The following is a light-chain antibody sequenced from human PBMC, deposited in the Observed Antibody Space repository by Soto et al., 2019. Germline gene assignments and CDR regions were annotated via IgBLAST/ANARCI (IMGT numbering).Light chain of an antibody. CDR3: QQYYRYPRT. V-gene: IGKV4-1*01. J-gene: IGKJ1*01. CDR1: QIVLYSSNNKNY. CDR2: WAS. Sequence: DTQAASLPHMATLNFKSIQIVLYSSNNKNYLTWYQHKAGQPPKLIVNWASSLEVGVPDRFSGSGSGTDFTLTISCLQSEDFATYYCQQYYRYPRTFGRGTKVDIK.